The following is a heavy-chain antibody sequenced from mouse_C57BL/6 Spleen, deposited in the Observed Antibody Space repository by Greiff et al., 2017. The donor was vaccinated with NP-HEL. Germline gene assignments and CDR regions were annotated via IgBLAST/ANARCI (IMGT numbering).Heavy chain of an antibody. CDR3: ARAGYDYDGDYYAMDY. CDR2: INPNNGST. V-gene: IGHV1-22*01. Sequence: EVQLQQSGPELVKPGASVKMSCKASGYTFTDYNMHWVKQSHGKSLEWIGYINPNNGSTSYNQKFKGKATLTVNKSSSTAYMELRSLTSEDSAVYYCARAGYDYDGDYYAMDYWGQGTSVTVSS. D-gene: IGHD2-4*01. CDR1: GYTFTDYN. J-gene: IGHJ4*01.